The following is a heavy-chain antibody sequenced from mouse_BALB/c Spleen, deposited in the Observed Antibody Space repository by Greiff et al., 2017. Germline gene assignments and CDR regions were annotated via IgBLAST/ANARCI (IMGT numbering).Heavy chain of an antibody. Sequence: DVMLVESGGGLVQPGGSLKLSCAASGFTFSSYGMSWVRQTPDKRLELVATINSNGGSTYYPDSVKGRFTISRDNAKNTLYLQMSSLKSEDTAMYYCARHEGYGNYEGYWGQGTTLTVSS. CDR1: GFTFSSYG. CDR3: ARHEGYGNYEGY. V-gene: IGHV5-6-3*01. CDR2: INSNGGST. J-gene: IGHJ2*01. D-gene: IGHD2-1*01.